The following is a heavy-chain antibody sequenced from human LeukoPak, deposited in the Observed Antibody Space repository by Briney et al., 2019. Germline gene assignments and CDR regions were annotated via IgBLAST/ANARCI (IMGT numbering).Heavy chain of an antibody. Sequence: GGSLRLSCAASGFTFSSYYIHWVRQPTGKGLEGVSSIVTAGDTYYSRSVKGRFTISRDNSKNSLFLQMNSLRDEDTDVYYCAKAYYDGRGSIDYWGQGTLVTVSS. CDR3: AKAYYDGRGSIDY. D-gene: IGHD3-22*01. J-gene: IGHJ4*02. CDR2: IVTAGDT. CDR1: GFTFSSYY. V-gene: IGHV3-13*01.